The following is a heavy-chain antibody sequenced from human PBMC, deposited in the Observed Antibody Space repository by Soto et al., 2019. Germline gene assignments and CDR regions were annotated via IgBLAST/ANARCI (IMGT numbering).Heavy chain of an antibody. V-gene: IGHV1-8*01. D-gene: IGHD4-17*01. CDR3: ARGVKYGAYSRWFDP. J-gene: IGHJ5*02. Sequence: GASVKVSCKASGYTFTSYDINWVRQATEQGLEYLGWMNPNSGNTGYVQKFQGRVTMTRDTSISTAYMELSSLRSEDTAVYFCARGVKYGAYSRWFDPWGQGTLVTVSS. CDR2: MNPNSGNT. CDR1: GYTFTSYD.